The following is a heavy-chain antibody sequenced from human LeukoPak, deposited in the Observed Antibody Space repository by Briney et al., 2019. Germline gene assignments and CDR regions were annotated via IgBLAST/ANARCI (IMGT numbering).Heavy chain of an antibody. V-gene: IGHV4-4*07. CDR1: GLSVTTYH. CDR3: ARDGLYSNGYSYFDY. D-gene: IGHD3-22*01. J-gene: IGHJ4*02. CDR2: VHASGTT. Sequence: SETLSLTCSVSGLSVTTYHWSWIRQPAGKGLEWIGRVHASGTTNYNPSLESRVTMSVDTSKNQLSLMLTSVTAADTAVYYGARDGLYSNGYSYFDYWGQGTLVTVSS.